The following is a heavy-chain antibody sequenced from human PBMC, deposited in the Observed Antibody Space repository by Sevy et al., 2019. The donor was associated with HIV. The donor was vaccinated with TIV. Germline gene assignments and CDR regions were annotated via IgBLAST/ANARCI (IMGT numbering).Heavy chain of an antibody. CDR2: FFYSGST. Sequence: SETLSLTCTVSGESISGYYWSWIRQPPGKGLEWIGYFFYSGSTNYNPSLKSRVTISVDTTRNQVSLKVRSVTAADTAVYHCARGIAAPRGMDVWGQGTTVTVSS. CDR1: GESISGYY. CDR3: ARGIAAPRGMDV. J-gene: IGHJ6*02. V-gene: IGHV4-59*01. D-gene: IGHD6-13*01.